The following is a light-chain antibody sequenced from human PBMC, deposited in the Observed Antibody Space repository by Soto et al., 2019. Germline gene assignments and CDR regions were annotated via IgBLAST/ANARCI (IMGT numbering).Light chain of an antibody. CDR1: QSISSTY. V-gene: IGKV3-20*01. J-gene: IGKJ4*01. CDR2: GAS. Sequence: EIVLTQSPGTLSLSPGERATLSCRASQSISSTYLAWYQQKRGQASRLLIYGASSRATGIPDRFSGSGSGTDFTLTISRLEPEDFALYYCQQYGGSLTFGGGTKVEIK. CDR3: QQYGGSLT.